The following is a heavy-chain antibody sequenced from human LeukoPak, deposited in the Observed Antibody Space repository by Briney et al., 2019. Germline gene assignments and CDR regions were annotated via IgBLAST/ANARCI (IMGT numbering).Heavy chain of an antibody. V-gene: IGHV4-31*03. Sequence: SETLSLTCTVSGGSISSDVHYWSWIRQHPGKGLEWIGYIYYSGTTYYNPPLESRVTISVDTSKNQFSLKLSSVTAADTALYYCARSPTVPGYSSGWYWFDPWGQGTLVTVSS. CDR2: IYYSGTT. CDR1: GGSISSDVHY. CDR3: ARSPTVPGYSSGWYWFDP. D-gene: IGHD6-19*01. J-gene: IGHJ5*02.